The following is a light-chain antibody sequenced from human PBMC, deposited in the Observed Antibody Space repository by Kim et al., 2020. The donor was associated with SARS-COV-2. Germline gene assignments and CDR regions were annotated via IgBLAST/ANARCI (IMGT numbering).Light chain of an antibody. CDR2: GAS. CDR1: QNVRRY. J-gene: IGKJ4*01. V-gene: IGKV3-20*01. CDR3: QQYGASPLN. Sequence: VSPGERATMSCRASQNVRRYVTWYQQKPGQAARLLIYGASSRDTGIPDRFSGSGSGTDFTLTNSRLEPEDFAMYYCQQYGASPLNFGGGTKVDIK.